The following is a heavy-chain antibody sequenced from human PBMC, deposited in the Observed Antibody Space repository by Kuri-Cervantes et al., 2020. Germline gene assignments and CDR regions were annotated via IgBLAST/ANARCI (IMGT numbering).Heavy chain of an antibody. CDR1: GFTFSSYW. V-gene: IGHV3-74*01. J-gene: IGHJ4*02. CDR3: ARAGDYGDYYFDY. D-gene: IGHD4-17*01. CDR2: INSDGSST. Sequence: GGSLRLSCAASGFTFSSYWMHWVRQAPGKGLVWVSRINSDGSSTSYADSVKGRFTISRYNAKNTLYLQMNSLRAEDTAVYYCARAGDYGDYYFDYWGQGTLVTVSS.